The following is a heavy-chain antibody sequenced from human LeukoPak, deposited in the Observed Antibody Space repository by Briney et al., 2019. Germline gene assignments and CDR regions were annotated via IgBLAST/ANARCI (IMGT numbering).Heavy chain of an antibody. CDR2: IKQDGSEK. CDR3: ARSLWYYYDSSGYYFFDY. J-gene: IGHJ4*02. CDR1: GFTFSSYA. D-gene: IGHD3-22*01. Sequence: GGSLRLSCAASGFTFSSYAMSWVRQAPGKGLEWVANIKQDGSEKYYVDSVKGRFTISRDNAKNSLYLQMNSLRAEDTAVYYCARSLWYYYDSSGYYFFDYWGQGTLVTVSS. V-gene: IGHV3-7*01.